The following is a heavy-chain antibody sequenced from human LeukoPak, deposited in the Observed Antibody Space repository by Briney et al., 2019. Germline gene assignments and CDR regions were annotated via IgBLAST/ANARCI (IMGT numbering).Heavy chain of an antibody. CDR1: GGSFSSGSYY. CDR2: LYCSRST. D-gene: IGHD2/OR15-2a*01. CDR3: AREITSSYYFLDS. Sequence: SETLSLTCTVSGGSFSSGSYYWNWIRQPAGKGLELIGRLYCSRSTSYNPSLKSRITMSIDTAKYQFSLNLTSVTAADTAVYYCAREITSSYYFLDSWGQGTLVTVSS. J-gene: IGHJ4*02. V-gene: IGHV4-61*10.